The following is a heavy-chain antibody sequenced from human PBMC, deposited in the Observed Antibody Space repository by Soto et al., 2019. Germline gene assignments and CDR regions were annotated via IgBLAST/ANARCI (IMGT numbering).Heavy chain of an antibody. J-gene: IGHJ4*02. V-gene: IGHV3-48*01. CDR3: ATDYGGNSPCYLDS. CDR2: ISSSSSTI. Sequence: EVQLVESGGGLVQPGGSLRLSCAASGFAFSSYSMNWVRQAPGKGLEWISYISSSSSTIYYADSVRGRFTISRDKAKNSLYLQMNSLSAEDTAVYYCATDYGGNSPCYLDSWGQGTLVTVSS. D-gene: IGHD4-17*01. CDR1: GFAFSSYS.